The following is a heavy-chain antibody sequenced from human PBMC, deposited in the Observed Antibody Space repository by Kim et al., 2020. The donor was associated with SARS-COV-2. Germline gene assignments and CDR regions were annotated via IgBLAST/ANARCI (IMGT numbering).Heavy chain of an antibody. CDR1: GYTFTSYA. J-gene: IGHJ4*02. CDR3: ARDDTAMVTGYSSSWYYFDY. D-gene: IGHD6-13*01. V-gene: IGHV7-4-1*02. Sequence: ASVKVSCKASGYTFTSYAMNWVRQAPGQGLEWMGWINTNTGNPTYAQGFTGRFVFSLDTSVSTAYLQISSLKAEDTAVYYCARDDTAMVTGYSSSWYYFDYWGQGTLVTVSS. CDR2: INTNTGNP.